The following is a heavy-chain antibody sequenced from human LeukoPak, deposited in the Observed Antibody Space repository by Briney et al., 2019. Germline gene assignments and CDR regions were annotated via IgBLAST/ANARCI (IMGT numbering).Heavy chain of an antibody. CDR2: IYYSGST. CDR1: GGSISSYY. V-gene: IGHV4-59*08. CDR3: ARLKYAAFDI. Sequence: SETLSLTCTVSGGSISSYYWSGIRQPPGKGLEWIGYIYYSGSTNYNPSLKSRVTISVDTSKNQFSLKLSSVTAADTAVYYCARLKYAAFDIWGQGTMVTVSS. D-gene: IGHD2-2*01. J-gene: IGHJ3*02.